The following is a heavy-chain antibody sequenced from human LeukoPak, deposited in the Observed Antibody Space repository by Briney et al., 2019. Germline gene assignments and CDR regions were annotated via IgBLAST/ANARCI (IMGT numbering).Heavy chain of an antibody. CDR2: ISGSGGST. CDR3: AKEAAIVVVVAAASAHFDY. Sequence: GGSLRLSCAASGFTFSSYAMSWVRQALGKGLEWVSAISGSGGSTYYADSVKGRFTISRDNSKNTLYLQMNSLRAEDTAVYYCAKEAAIVVVVAAASAHFDYWGQGTLVTVSS. J-gene: IGHJ4*02. V-gene: IGHV3-23*01. CDR1: GFTFSSYA. D-gene: IGHD2-15*01.